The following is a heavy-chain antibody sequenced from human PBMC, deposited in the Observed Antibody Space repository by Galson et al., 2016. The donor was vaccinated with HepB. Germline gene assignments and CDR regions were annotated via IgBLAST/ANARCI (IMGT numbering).Heavy chain of an antibody. CDR1: GGSITHYA. J-gene: IGHJ5*02. CDR2: IIPILPSP. CDR3: ARGGHCSDGRCLPNWFDP. D-gene: IGHD2-15*01. Sequence: SVKVSCKASGGSITHYAFSWVRQAPNQGLEWMGTIIPILPSPNYAPNFQGRVTITADESTNTVHMELSSLTSDDTALYYCARGGHCSDGRCLPNWFDPWGPGTLVAVSS. V-gene: IGHV1-69*13.